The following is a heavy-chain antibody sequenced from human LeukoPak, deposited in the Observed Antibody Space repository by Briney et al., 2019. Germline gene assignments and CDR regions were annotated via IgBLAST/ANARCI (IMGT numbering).Heavy chain of an antibody. D-gene: IGHD3-10*01. CDR2: DSGSGGRT. Sequence: GGSLRLSCAASGFTFSSYAMSWVRQAPGKGLEWVSGDSGSGGRTYYADSVKGRFTISRDNSKNTLYLQMNSLRAEDTAVYYCAKEHPGSYPDPDRENWFDPWGQGTLVTVSS. J-gene: IGHJ5*02. V-gene: IGHV3-23*01. CDR3: AKEHPGSYPDPDRENWFDP. CDR1: GFTFSSYA.